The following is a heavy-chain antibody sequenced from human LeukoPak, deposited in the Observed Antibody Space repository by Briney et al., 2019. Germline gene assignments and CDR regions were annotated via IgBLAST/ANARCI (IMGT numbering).Heavy chain of an antibody. CDR3: ARGPASVYYYDSSGYYSGFDY. D-gene: IGHD3-22*01. J-gene: IGHJ4*02. Sequence: ASVKVSCKASGYTFTSYGISWVRQAPGQGLEWMGWISAYNGNTNYAQKLQGRVTMTTDTSTSTAYMELRSLRSDDTAVYYCARGPASVYYYDSSGYYSGFDYWGQGTLVTVSS. CDR2: ISAYNGNT. V-gene: IGHV1-18*01. CDR1: GYTFTSYG.